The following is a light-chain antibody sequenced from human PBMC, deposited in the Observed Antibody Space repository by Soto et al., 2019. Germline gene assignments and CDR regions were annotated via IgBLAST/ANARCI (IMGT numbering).Light chain of an antibody. Sequence: DIQMTQSPSSLSASVGDRVTITCRASQSISSYLNWYQQKQRKDPKLMIYAASSVQSGVPSRFGRSGSGTDFPSTISREQHEDFATYYWQQSYSTRFTFGPGTKVDIK. CDR3: QQSYSTRFT. CDR2: AAS. V-gene: IGKV1-39*01. CDR1: QSISSY. J-gene: IGKJ3*01.